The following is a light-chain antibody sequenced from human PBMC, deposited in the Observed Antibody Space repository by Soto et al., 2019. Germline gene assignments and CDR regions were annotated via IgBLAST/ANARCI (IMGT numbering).Light chain of an antibody. CDR3: QSYDSSLSGYV. V-gene: IGLV1-40*01. CDR2: GNS. Sequence: QSVLTQPPSVSLAPGQRVTISCTGSSSNIGAGYDVHWYQQLPGTALKLLIYGNSNRPSGVPDRFSGSKSGTSASLAFTGLQAEDEADYYCQSYDSSLSGYVCGTGTKVTV. CDR1: SSNIGAGYD. J-gene: IGLJ1*01.